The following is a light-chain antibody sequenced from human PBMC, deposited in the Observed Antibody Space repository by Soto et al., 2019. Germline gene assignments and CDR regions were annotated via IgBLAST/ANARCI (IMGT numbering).Light chain of an antibody. CDR1: SSDIGGYDY. CDR2: GVT. CDR3: TSYTSSSTHV. J-gene: IGLJ1*01. Sequence: QSALTQPASVSGSPGQSTTISCTGTSSDIGGYDYVSWYQHHPGKAPKFIIYGVTNRPSGVSHRFSGSKSANTASLTISGLQDEDEADYYCTSYTSSSTHVFGTGTKLTVL. V-gene: IGLV2-14*01.